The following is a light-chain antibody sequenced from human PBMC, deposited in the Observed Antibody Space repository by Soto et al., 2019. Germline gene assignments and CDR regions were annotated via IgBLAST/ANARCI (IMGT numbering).Light chain of an antibody. CDR3: QQYESFPLA. J-gene: IGKJ4*01. CDR2: TAS. Sequence: DIQMTQSPSSLSASVGDSVTITCRASQGINKFLAWFQQKPGTAPKSLIPTASRLHSGVPSRFSGSGSGTHFTVTINYLQPEDFATYYCQQYESFPLAFGGGTRVEIK. V-gene: IGKV1-16*01. CDR1: QGINKF.